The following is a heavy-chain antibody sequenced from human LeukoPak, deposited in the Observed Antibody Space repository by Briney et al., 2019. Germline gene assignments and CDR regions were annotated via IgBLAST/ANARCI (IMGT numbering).Heavy chain of an antibody. V-gene: IGHV1-8*03. D-gene: IGHD1-26*01. CDR1: GYTFTSYD. Sequence: ASVKVSCKASGYTFTSYDINWVRQATGQGLEWMGWMNPNSGNTGYAKKFQGRVTITRNTSISTAYMELSSLRSEDTAVYYCARGRGEQPDWYYYYMDVWGKGTTVTVSS. CDR3: ARGRGEQPDWYYYYMDV. J-gene: IGHJ6*03. CDR2: MNPNSGNT.